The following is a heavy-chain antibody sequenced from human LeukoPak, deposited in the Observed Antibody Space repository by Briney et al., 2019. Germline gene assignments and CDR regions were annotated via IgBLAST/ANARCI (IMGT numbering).Heavy chain of an antibody. CDR2: IWHDGSNQ. CDR3: AKDWEGYTNDLDY. V-gene: IGHV3-33*03. CDR1: GFTFSRHG. Sequence: GGSLRLSCAASGFTFSRHGMHWVRQAPGKGLEWVAVIWHDGSNQYYGDSVKGRFTISRDKSKNTLYLQMNSLRVEDTAVYYCAKDWEGYTNDLDYWGQGTLVTVSS. D-gene: IGHD2-8*01. J-gene: IGHJ4*02.